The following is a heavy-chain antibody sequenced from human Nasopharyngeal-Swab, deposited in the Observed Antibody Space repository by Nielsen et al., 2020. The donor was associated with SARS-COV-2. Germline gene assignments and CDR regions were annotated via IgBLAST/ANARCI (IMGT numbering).Heavy chain of an antibody. Sequence: WIRQPPGKGLEWIGEMKPSGITNYNPSLKSRVAISIDTSKNQLFLNLRSVTAADTAVYYCARIPADVVVPAARWWGFDYWGQGTLVTVSS. CDR2: MKPSGIT. J-gene: IGHJ4*02. CDR3: ARIPADVVVPAARWWGFDY. V-gene: IGHV4-34*01. D-gene: IGHD2-2*01.